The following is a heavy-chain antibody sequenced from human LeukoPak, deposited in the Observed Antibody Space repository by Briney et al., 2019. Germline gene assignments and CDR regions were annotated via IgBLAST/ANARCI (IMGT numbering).Heavy chain of an antibody. CDR1: GGSISSSSYY. D-gene: IGHD1-26*01. CDR3: AGGSYVTFDI. J-gene: IGHJ3*02. V-gene: IGHV4-39*07. Sequence: SETLSLTCTVSGGSISSSSYYWGWIRQPPGKGLEWIGSIYNSGSTYYNPSLKSRVTISVDTSNNQFSLKLSSVTAADTAVYYCAGGSYVTFDIWGQGTMVTVSS. CDR2: IYNSGST.